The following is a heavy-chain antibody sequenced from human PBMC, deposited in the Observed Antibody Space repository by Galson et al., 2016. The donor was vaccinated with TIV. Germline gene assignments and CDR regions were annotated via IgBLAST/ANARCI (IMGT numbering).Heavy chain of an antibody. V-gene: IGHV3-23*01. D-gene: IGHD3-22*01. CDR3: AKDKFNPHYYDHIGYYDY. CDR1: GFTFDIYA. Sequence: SLRLSCAVSGFTFDIYAMGWVRQAPGKGLEWVSGISGSGSGTFYADSVKGRFTISRDNSKNQVYLQINSLRPEDTALYHCAKDKFNPHYYDHIGYYDYWGQGTLVTVSA. J-gene: IGHJ4*02. CDR2: ISGSGSGT.